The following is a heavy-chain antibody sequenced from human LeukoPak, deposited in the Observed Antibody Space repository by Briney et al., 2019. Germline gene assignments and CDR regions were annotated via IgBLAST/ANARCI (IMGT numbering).Heavy chain of an antibody. V-gene: IGHV3-53*01. CDR3: AKDGGEYYDILTGYYPRLYYMDV. D-gene: IGHD3-9*01. J-gene: IGHJ6*03. CDR2: IYSGGST. Sequence: GGSLRLSCAASGFTVSSNYMSWVRQAPGKGLEWVSVIYSGGSTYYADSVKGRFTISRDNSQNTIYLQMNSLRAEDTAVYYCAKDGGEYYDILTGYYPRLYYMDVWGKGTTVTISS. CDR1: GFTVSSNY.